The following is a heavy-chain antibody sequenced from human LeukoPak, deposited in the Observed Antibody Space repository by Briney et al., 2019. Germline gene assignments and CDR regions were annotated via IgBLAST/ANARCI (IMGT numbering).Heavy chain of an antibody. J-gene: IGHJ4*02. CDR1: AFTFSSYW. V-gene: IGHV3-74*01. D-gene: IGHD1-26*01. Sequence: GGSLRLTCAASAFTFSSYWMHWVRQAAGKGLVWVSRISSDGSSTTYADSVKGRFTISRDNAKNTLYLQMNSLYYCARGYSGSYRVDYWGQGTLVTVSS. CDR3: YRVDY. CDR2: ISSDGSST.